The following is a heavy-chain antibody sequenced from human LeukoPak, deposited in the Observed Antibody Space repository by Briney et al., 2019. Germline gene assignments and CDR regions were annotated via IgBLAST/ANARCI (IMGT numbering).Heavy chain of an antibody. J-gene: IGHJ5*02. CDR3: ARDGYDSSGYYWPLDP. Sequence: GGSLRLSCAASGFTFSSCWMHWVRQAPGKGLVWVSRINTDGSDTTYADSVKGRFTISRDNAKNTLYLQMNSLRAEDTAVYYCARDGYDSSGYYWPLDPWGQGTPVTVSS. V-gene: IGHV3-74*03. CDR2: INTDGSDT. D-gene: IGHD3-22*01. CDR1: GFTFSSCW.